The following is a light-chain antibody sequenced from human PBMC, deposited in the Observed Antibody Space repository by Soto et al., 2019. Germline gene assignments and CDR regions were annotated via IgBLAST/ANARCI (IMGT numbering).Light chain of an antibody. CDR1: QNIRSR. J-gene: IGKJ2*01. Sequence: DIQMTQSPSTLSASVGDRVTITCRASQNIRSRLAWFQQKPGKAPKLLIYKASSLESGVPSRFSGSGSGTEFTLTISSLQPDDFATYYCQQYDSHPMYTFGQGTKVDIK. V-gene: IGKV1-5*03. CDR2: KAS. CDR3: QQYDSHPMYT.